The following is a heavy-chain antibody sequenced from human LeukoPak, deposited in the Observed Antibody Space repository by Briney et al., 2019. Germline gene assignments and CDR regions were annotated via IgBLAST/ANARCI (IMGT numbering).Heavy chain of an antibody. D-gene: IGHD3-3*01. J-gene: IGHJ6*03. V-gene: IGHV4-59*01. CDR1: GGSISSYY. CDR3: ARDPAPGSGYYEDYYYYMDV. Sequence: SETLSLTCTVSGGSISSYYWSWIRQPPGKGLEWIGYIYYSGSTNYNPSLKSRVTISVDTSKNQFSLKLSSVTAADTAVYYCARDPAPGSGYYEDYYYYMDVWGKGTTVTVSS. CDR2: IYYSGST.